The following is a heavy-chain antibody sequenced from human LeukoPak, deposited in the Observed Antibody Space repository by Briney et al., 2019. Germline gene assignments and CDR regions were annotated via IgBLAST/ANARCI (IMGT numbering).Heavy chain of an antibody. Sequence: PSETLSLTCTVSGGSISSYYWSWIRQPPGKGLEWIGYIYYSGSTNYNPSLKSRVTISVDTSKNQFSLRLSSVTAADTAMYYCARQGSSGYYQKGFDYWGQGTLVTVSS. D-gene: IGHD3-22*01. V-gene: IGHV4-59*08. CDR2: IYYSGST. CDR1: GGSISSYY. CDR3: ARQGSSGYYQKGFDY. J-gene: IGHJ4*02.